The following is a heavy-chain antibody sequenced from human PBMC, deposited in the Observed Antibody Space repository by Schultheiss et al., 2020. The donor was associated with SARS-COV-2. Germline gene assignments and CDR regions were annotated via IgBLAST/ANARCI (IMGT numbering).Heavy chain of an antibody. J-gene: IGHJ6*03. CDR1: GGSISSSSYY. Sequence: SQTLSLTCPVPGGSISSSSYYWGWIRQAPGKGLEWIGSIYYSGSTYYNPSLKSRVTISVDTSKNQFSLKLSSVTAADTAVYYCARAVAARRPGTHYYYYYDMDVWGKATTGTGSS. V-gene: IGHV4-39*07. D-gene: IGHD6-6*01. CDR2: IYYSGST. CDR3: ARAVAARRPGTHYYYYYDMDV.